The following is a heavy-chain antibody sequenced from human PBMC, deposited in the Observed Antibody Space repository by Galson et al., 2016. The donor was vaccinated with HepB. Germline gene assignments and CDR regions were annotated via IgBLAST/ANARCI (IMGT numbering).Heavy chain of an antibody. Sequence: SETLSLTCGVSGGSISTYNWWSWVRQPPGKGLEWIGEIYNSGSTNYNPSLKSRVTISIDKSKNQFSLKLTSVTAADTAFYYCARDVYGDDVKARGLLAFWGRGALVTVSS. CDR1: GGSISTYNW. CDR3: ARDVYGDDVKARGLLAF. J-gene: IGHJ4*02. D-gene: IGHD2-21*01. V-gene: IGHV4-4*02. CDR2: IYNSGST.